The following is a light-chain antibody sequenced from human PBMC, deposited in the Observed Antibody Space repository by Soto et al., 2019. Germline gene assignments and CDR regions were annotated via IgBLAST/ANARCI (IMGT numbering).Light chain of an antibody. V-gene: IGLV2-8*01. J-gene: IGLJ3*02. CDR2: EVN. CDR3: CSYGFAGSDYLV. Sequence: QSALTQPPSASGSPGQSVTISCTGASSDVGGNDYVSWYQHHPGKVPKLMIFEVNKRPSGVPHRFSGSKSGNTASLTVSGVQAEDEAVYYCCSYGFAGSDYLVFGGGTKLTVL. CDR1: SSDVGGNDY.